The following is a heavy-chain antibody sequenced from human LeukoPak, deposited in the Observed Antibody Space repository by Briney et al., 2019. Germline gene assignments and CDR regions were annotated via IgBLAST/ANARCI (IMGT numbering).Heavy chain of an antibody. CDR3: ASSLGTIDY. CDR1: GFTFSSYW. V-gene: IGHV3-7*01. Sequence: GGALRLSCAASGFTFSSYWMSWVRQAPGKGLEWVAHIKQDGSEKYYVDSVKGRFTISRDNAKNSLYLQMNSLRAEDTAVYYCASSLGTIDYWGQGTLVTVSS. D-gene: IGHD7-27*01. J-gene: IGHJ4*02. CDR2: IKQDGSEK.